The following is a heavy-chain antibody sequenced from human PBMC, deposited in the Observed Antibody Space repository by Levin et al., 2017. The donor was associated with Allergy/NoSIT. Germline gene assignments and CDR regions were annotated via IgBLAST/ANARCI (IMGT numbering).Heavy chain of an antibody. CDR3: ARDEMVHEIQYYYGMDV. Sequence: SQTLSLTCTVSGGSITSSSYYWGWIRQPPGKGLEWIGNIYYSGSTYYNPSLRSRVTISVDTSKNQFSLKMSSVTAADTAVYYCARDEMVHEIQYYYGMDVWGQGTTVTVSS. D-gene: IGHD2-8*01. V-gene: IGHV4-39*07. J-gene: IGHJ6*02. CDR2: IYYSGST. CDR1: GGSITSSSYY.